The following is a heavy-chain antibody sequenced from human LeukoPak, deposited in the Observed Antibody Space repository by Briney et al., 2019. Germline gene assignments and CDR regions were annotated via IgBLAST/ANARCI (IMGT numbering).Heavy chain of an antibody. D-gene: IGHD2-2*03. V-gene: IGHV3-30*04. CDR2: ILYDGKNK. J-gene: IGHJ6*02. CDR3: ARDPFPLGYCSSTCCRDYYYGMDV. CDR1: GFTFSIHS. Sequence: GGSLRLSCAASGFTFSIHSMHWARQAPDKGLEWVGVILYDGKNKFYKDSVKGRYTVSKDNSKNTLYLQMNSLRAEDTAVYYCARDPFPLGYCSSTCCRDYYYGMDVWGQGTTATVSS.